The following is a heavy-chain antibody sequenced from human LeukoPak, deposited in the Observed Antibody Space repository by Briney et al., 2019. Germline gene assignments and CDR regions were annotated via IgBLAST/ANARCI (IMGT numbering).Heavy chain of an antibody. Sequence: SVKVSCKASGGTFSSYAISWVRQAPGQGLEWMGRIIPILGIANYAQKFQGRVTITADKSTSTAYMELSSLRSEDTAVYYCAKSERSPEYHGVGVFDYWGQGTLVTVSS. D-gene: IGHD2-2*01. J-gene: IGHJ4*02. CDR3: AKSERSPEYHGVGVFDY. CDR1: GGTFSSYA. CDR2: IIPILGIA. V-gene: IGHV1-69*04.